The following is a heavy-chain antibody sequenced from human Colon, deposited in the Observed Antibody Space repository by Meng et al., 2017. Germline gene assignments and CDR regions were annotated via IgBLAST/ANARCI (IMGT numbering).Heavy chain of an antibody. CDR1: GGSISTYY. J-gene: IGHJ4*02. CDR2: NYYSGST. CDR3: ARHQNGGTYPLDY. Sequence: QVQPQVSGPGLVKPSETLSLTCAVSGGSISTYYWSWIRQPPGKGLEWIGNNYYSGSTNYNPSLASRVTISVDSSKNQFSLKLSSVTAADTAVYYCARHQNGGTYPLDYWGQGTLVTVSS. V-gene: IGHV4-59*08. D-gene: IGHD3-16*02.